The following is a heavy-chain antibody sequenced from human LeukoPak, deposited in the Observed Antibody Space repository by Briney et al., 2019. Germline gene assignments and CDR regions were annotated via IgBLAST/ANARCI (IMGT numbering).Heavy chain of an antibody. V-gene: IGHV3-21*01. Sequence: PGGSLRLSCAASGFTFSIYAMNWVRQAPGEGPEWVSSISGSGGEVRYADSVKGRFTISRDNAKNSLYLQMNSLRAEDTAVYYCAREVNPAYDFWSGYYGPYYFDYWGQGTLVTVSS. D-gene: IGHD3-3*01. CDR3: AREVNPAYDFWSGYYGPYYFDY. CDR1: GFTFSIYA. CDR2: ISGSGGEV. J-gene: IGHJ4*02.